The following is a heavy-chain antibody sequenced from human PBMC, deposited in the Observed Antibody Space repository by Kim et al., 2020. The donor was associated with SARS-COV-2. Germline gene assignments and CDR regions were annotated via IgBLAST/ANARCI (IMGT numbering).Heavy chain of an antibody. D-gene: IGHD1-1*01. CDR1: GFTFSSYA. CDR2: ISYDGSNK. J-gene: IGHJ6*02. Sequence: GGSLRLSCAASGFTFSSYAMHWVRQAPGKGLEWVAVISYDGSNKYYADSVKGRFTISRDNSKNTLYLQMNSLRAEDTAVYYCARDPGWNEAYYYYYGMDVWGQGTTVTVSS. CDR3: ARDPGWNEAYYYYYGMDV. V-gene: IGHV3-30-3*01.